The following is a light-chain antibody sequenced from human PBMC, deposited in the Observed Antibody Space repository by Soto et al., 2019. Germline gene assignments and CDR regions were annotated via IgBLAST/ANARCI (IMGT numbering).Light chain of an antibody. CDR2: EVS. J-gene: IGLJ1*01. Sequence: QSALTQPPSVSGSPGQSVTISCTGTSNDIGSYNRVSWYQQPPGTAPKLMIYEVSNRPSGVPDRFSGSKSGNTASLTISGLQAEDEADYYCSSYTSGNTHFVFGPGTKVTVL. V-gene: IGLV2-18*02. CDR1: SNDIGSYNR. CDR3: SSYTSGNTHFV.